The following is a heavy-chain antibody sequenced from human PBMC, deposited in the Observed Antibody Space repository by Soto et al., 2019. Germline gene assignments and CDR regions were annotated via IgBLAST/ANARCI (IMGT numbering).Heavy chain of an antibody. D-gene: IGHD5-12*01. CDR2: IYPGDSDT. V-gene: IGHV5-51*01. J-gene: IGHJ4*02. CDR3: ARLRDGYPMWGYYFDY. Sequence: GESLKISCKGSGYSFTSYWIGWVRQMPGKGLEWMGIIYPGDSDTRYSPAFQGPVPISADKSIRTAYLQWSSLKASDTAMYYCARLRDGYPMWGYYFDYWGQGTLVTVSS. CDR1: GYSFTSYW.